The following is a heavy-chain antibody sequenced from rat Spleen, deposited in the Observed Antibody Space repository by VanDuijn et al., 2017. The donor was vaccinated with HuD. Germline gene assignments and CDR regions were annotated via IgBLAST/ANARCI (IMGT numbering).Heavy chain of an antibody. CDR3: IRESLPGSKSHWFVY. CDR2: MWSGGST. V-gene: IGHV2S63*01. J-gene: IGHJ3*01. D-gene: IGHD1-4*01. CDR1: GFSLTDYS. Sequence: VQLKESGPGLVQPSQTLSLTCTVSGFSLTDYSVHWVRQPPGKGLEWMGVMWSGGSTAYNSALKSRLSISRDTSKSQVFLEMNSLQTEDTAIYFCIRESLPGSKSHWFVYWGQGTLVTVSS.